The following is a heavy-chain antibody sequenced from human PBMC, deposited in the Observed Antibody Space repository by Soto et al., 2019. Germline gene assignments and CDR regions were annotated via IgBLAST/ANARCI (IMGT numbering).Heavy chain of an antibody. CDR1: GFTFSSYA. J-gene: IGHJ4*02. V-gene: IGHV3-23*01. CDR2: ISGSGGST. D-gene: IGHD3-10*01. Sequence: EVQLLESGGGLVQPGGSLRLSCAASGFTFSSYAMSWVRQAPGKGLEWVSAISGSGGSTYYADSVKGRFTISRDNSKNTLYLQMNSLRAEDTAVYYCAKDGLWGFGEPQRGGFDYWGQGTLVTVSS. CDR3: AKDGLWGFGEPQRGGFDY.